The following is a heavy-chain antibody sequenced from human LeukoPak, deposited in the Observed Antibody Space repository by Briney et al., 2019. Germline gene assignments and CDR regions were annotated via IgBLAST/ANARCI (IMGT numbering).Heavy chain of an antibody. D-gene: IGHD1-7*01. CDR1: GFTFSSYN. V-gene: IGHV3-48*01. CDR2: ISSSSSTI. CDR3: ARGAAFGTGTSVDI. J-gene: IGHJ3*02. Sequence: GGSLRLSCAASGFTFSSYNMNWVRQAPGKGLEWVSYISSSSSTIYYADSVKGRFTISRDNAKNSLYLQMNSLRAEDTAVYYCARGAAFGTGTSVDIWGQGTMVTVSS.